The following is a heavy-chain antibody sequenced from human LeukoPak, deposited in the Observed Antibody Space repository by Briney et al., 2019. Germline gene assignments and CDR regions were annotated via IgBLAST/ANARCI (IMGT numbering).Heavy chain of an antibody. V-gene: IGHV4-34*01. Sequence: SETLSLTCAVYGGSFSGYFWSWLRQPPGKGLEWIGEINRSGSTTYNPSLKSRVTISVDTSKNQFSLKLNSVTAADTAVYYCARFGTYWGQGILVTVSS. CDR2: INRSGST. J-gene: IGHJ4*02. CDR1: GGSFSGYF. CDR3: ARFGTY. D-gene: IGHD3-10*01.